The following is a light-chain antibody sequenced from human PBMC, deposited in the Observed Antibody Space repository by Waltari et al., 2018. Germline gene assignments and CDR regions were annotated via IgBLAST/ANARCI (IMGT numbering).Light chain of an antibody. CDR1: QSLLHSNGYNY. V-gene: IGKV2-28*01. J-gene: IGKJ4*01. Sequence: DIVMTQSPLSLPVTPGEPASISCRSSQSLLHSNGYNYLDWYLQKPGQSPHLLIYLGSNRASGVPDRFSGSGSGTDFTLKISRAETEDVGVYYCMQALQTPITFGGGTKVEIK. CDR2: LGS. CDR3: MQALQTPIT.